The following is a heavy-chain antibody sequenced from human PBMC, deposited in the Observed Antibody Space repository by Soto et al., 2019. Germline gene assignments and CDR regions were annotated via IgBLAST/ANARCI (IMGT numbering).Heavy chain of an antibody. V-gene: IGHV3-23*01. J-gene: IGHJ5*02. Sequence: GSLRLSCAASVFTFRGYAMTWVRQAPGKGLEWVSALTPGGETTYHIDSVKGRFTISRDNAKNTLYLQMNSLTDADTAVYYCAKDSPVSGNYQDLDPWGQGTLVTVSS. CDR1: VFTFRGYA. CDR3: AKDSPVSGNYQDLDP. D-gene: IGHD1-26*01. CDR2: LTPGGETT.